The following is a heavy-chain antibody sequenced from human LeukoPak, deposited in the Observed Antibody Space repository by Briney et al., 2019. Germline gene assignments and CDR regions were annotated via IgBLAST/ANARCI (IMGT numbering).Heavy chain of an antibody. Sequence: GGSLRLSCAASGFTFSSYGMHWVRQAPGKGLEWVAVISYDGSNKYYADSVKGRFTISRDNSKNSLYLQMNSLRAEDTAVYYCARADPGHGYSSRFDAFDIWGQGTMVTVSS. CDR2: ISYDGSNK. J-gene: IGHJ3*02. V-gene: IGHV3-30*03. CDR3: ARADPGHGYSSRFDAFDI. D-gene: IGHD6-13*01. CDR1: GFTFSSYG.